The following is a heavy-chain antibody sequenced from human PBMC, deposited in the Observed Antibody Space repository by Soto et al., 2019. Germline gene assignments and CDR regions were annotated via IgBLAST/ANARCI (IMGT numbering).Heavy chain of an antibody. J-gene: IGHJ6*02. V-gene: IGHV1-46*01. Sequence: ASVKVSCKGAGYTFSNYYMHWVRQAPGQGLEWMGIINPSGDSTSYAQEFQGRVTMTRETSTSTLYMELSSLRSEDTAVYYCAREQRPGDSSSWYSFQYYYYGMDVWGQGTTVTVSS. CDR3: AREQRPGDSSSWYSFQYYYYGMDV. CDR2: INPSGDST. CDR1: GYTFSNYY. D-gene: IGHD6-13*01.